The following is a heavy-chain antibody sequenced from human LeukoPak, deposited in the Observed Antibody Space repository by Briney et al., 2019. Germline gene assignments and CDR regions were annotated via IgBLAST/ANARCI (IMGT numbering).Heavy chain of an antibody. CDR2: FFYGGST. Sequence: PAETLSLTCTISGGPISTSYWSWVRQHPGKGLEWIGYFFYGGSTKYNPSLKSRVTISSHTSNNQFSLMLNYMTCTDTAVYYCASGYYYYTDVWGTGTTVIVSS. CDR1: GGPISTSY. CDR3: ASGYYYYTDV. V-gene: IGHV4-59*08. J-gene: IGHJ6*03.